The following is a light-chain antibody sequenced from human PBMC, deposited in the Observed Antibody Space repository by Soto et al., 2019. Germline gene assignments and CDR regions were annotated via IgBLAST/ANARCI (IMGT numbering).Light chain of an antibody. J-gene: IGLJ1*01. V-gene: IGLV2-18*02. Sequence: QSVLTQPPSVSGSPGQSVAISCTGTSSDVGSYNRVAWYQQPPGTAPKLIIYDVTNRPPGVPDRFSGSKSGNTASLTISGLQAEDEADYYCNSFTTSSTYVFGTGTKVTVL. CDR3: NSFTTSSTYV. CDR2: DVT. CDR1: SSDVGSYNR.